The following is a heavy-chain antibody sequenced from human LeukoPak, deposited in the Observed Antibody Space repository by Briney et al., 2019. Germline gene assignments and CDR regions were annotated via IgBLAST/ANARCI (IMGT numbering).Heavy chain of an antibody. J-gene: IGHJ4*02. Sequence: SETLSLTCTVSGGSISSYYWSWIRQPPGKGLEWIGYIYYSGSTNYNPSLKSRVTISVDTSKNQFSLKLSSVTAADTAVYYCARLGMDRGVITFDYWGQGTLVTVSS. D-gene: IGHD3-10*01. CDR1: GGSISSYY. CDR2: IYYSGST. CDR3: ARLGMDRGVITFDY. V-gene: IGHV4-59*08.